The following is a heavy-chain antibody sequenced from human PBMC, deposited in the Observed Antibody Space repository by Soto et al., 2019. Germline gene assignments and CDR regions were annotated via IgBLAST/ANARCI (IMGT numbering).Heavy chain of an antibody. J-gene: IGHJ4*02. D-gene: IGHD5-12*01. CDR1: GGSVSNNNW. CDR2: IHHSGGT. Sequence: QVQLQESGPGLVKPSGTLSLSCAVSGGSVSNNNWWSWVRQSPGNGLGWIGEIHHSGGTSYNPSLASRAILSVEKSKNELSLRLNYVTAADTAVYYCTKNSAYALDYWGLGILVTVSS. V-gene: IGHV4-4*02. CDR3: TKNSAYALDY.